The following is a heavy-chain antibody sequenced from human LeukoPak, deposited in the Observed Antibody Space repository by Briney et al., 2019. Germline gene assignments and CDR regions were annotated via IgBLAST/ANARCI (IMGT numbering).Heavy chain of an antibody. D-gene: IGHD6-19*01. CDR2: INHSGST. J-gene: IGHJ4*02. Sequence: SETLSLTCAVYGGPFSGYYWSWIRQPPGKGLEWIGEINHSGSTNYNPSLKSRVTISVDTSKNQFSLKLSSVTAADTAVYYCARVSGWSKMTDYWGQGTLVTVSS. CDR1: GGPFSGYY. V-gene: IGHV4-34*01. CDR3: ARVSGWSKMTDY.